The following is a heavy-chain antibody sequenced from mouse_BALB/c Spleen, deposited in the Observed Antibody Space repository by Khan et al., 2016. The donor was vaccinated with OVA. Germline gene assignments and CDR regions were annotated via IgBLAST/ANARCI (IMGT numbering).Heavy chain of an antibody. V-gene: IGHV3-2*02. D-gene: IGHD1-1*01. CDR3: ARVYGGDFDY. CDR1: GYSITTDYA. CDR2: ISYSGNT. Sequence: VQLKESGLGLVKPSQSLSLTCTVTGYSITTDYAWNWIRQFPGNKLEWMGFISYSGNTKYNPSLKSRISITRDTSKNQFFLQLKSVTTEDTARYYCARVYGGDFDYWGQGTTLTVSS. J-gene: IGHJ2*01.